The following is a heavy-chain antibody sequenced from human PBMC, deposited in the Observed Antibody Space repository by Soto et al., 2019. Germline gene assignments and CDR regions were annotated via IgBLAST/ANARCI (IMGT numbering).Heavy chain of an antibody. J-gene: IGHJ6*02. CDR1: GYSISSGYY. CDR3: ARLAPIAAADGMDV. D-gene: IGHD6-13*01. V-gene: IGHV4-38-2*01. Sequence: TLSLTCAVSGYSISSGYYWGWIRQSPGKGLEWIGSIYHSGSTYYNPSLKSRVIISVDTSKNQFSLKLSSVTAADTAVYYCARLAPIAAADGMDVWGQGTTVTVSS. CDR2: IYHSGST.